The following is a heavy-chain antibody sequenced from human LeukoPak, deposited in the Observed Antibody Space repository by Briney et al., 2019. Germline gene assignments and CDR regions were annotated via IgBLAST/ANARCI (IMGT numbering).Heavy chain of an antibody. V-gene: IGHV4-31*03. Sequence: SETLSLTCTVSGGSISSGGYYWSWIRQHPGKGLEWIGYIYYSGSTYYNPSLKSRVTISVGTSKNQFSLNLSSVTAADTAVYYCASGAASNDAFDIWGQGTMVTVSS. J-gene: IGHJ3*02. CDR3: ASGAASNDAFDI. D-gene: IGHD6-13*01. CDR1: GGSISSGGYY. CDR2: IYYSGST.